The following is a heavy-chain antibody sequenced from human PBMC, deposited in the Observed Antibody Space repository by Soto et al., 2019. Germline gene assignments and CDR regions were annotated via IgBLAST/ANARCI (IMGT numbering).Heavy chain of an antibody. V-gene: IGHV3-30*18. CDR2: ISYDGSNK. J-gene: IGHJ6*02. Sequence: GGSLRLSCAASGFTFSSYGMHWVRQAPGKGLEWVAVISYDGSNKYYADSVKGRFTISRDNSKNTLYLQMNSLRAEDTAVYYCAKVTIAARRPETYGMDVWGQGTTVTVSS. CDR3: AKVTIAARRPETYGMDV. CDR1: GFTFSSYG. D-gene: IGHD6-6*01.